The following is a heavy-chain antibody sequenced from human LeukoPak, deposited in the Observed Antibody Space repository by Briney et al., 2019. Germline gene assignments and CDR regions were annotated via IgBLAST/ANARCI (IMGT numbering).Heavy chain of an antibody. J-gene: IGHJ4*02. Sequence: ASETLSLTCTVSGGSISSYYWSWIRQPPGKGLEWIGYIYYSGSTNYNPSLKSRVTISVDTSKNQFSLKLSSMTAADTAVYYCARESGGVDYWGQGTLVTVSS. CDR2: IYYSGST. CDR1: GGSISSYY. V-gene: IGHV4-59*01. D-gene: IGHD1-1*01. CDR3: ARESGGVDY.